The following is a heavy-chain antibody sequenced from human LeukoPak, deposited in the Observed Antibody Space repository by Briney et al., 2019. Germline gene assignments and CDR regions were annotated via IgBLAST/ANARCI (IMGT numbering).Heavy chain of an antibody. J-gene: IGHJ3*02. V-gene: IGHV4-4*07. CDR3: ARGIAAASERPFDI. CDR1: GGSISSYY. D-gene: IGHD6-13*01. Sequence: SETLSLTCTASGGSISSYYWSWIRQPAGKGLEWIGRIYSSGGTDYNPSPKSRVTMSVDTSKNQFSLKLRSVTAADTAVYYCARGIAAASERPFDIWGPGTMVTVSS. CDR2: IYSSGGT.